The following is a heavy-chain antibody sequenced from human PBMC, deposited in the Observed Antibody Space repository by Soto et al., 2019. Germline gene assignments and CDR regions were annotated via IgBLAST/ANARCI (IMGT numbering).Heavy chain of an antibody. V-gene: IGHV4-59*01. CDR3: AREYCSSTRCYGTFDY. CDR2: IYISGNT. CDR1: GGSISGYY. D-gene: IGHD2-2*01. Sequence: ETLSLTCAVSGGSISGYYWSWIRQPPGKGLEWIGYIYISGNTNYNPSLKSRVTMAVDTSKNQFSLKLSSVTAADTAVYFCAREYCSSTRCYGTFDYWGQGVLVTVS. J-gene: IGHJ4*02.